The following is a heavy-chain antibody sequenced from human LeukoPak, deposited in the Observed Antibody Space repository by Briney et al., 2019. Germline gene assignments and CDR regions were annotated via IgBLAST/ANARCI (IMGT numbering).Heavy chain of an antibody. J-gene: IGHJ3*02. CDR2: IYITGST. CDR1: GASISSGGYY. Sequence: PSQTLSLTCTVSGASISSGGYYWSWIRQPAGEGLEWIGRIYITGSTNYNPSLKSRVTMSVDTSKNQFSLKLISMTAADTAVYYCARPAYGGGPDVFDIWGQGTMVTVSS. CDR3: ARPAYGGGPDVFDI. V-gene: IGHV4-61*02. D-gene: IGHD4-23*01.